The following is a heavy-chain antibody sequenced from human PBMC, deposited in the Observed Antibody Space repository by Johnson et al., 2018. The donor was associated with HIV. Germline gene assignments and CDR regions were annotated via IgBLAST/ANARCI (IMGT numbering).Heavy chain of an antibody. CDR1: GFTFGECA. CDR2: IRSKAYGGTT. D-gene: IGHD3-3*01. V-gene: IGHV3-49*03. CDR3: ATDLGLEWSEGDDAFDI. Sequence: VQLVESGGGLVQPGRSLRLSCTASGFTFGECAMSWFRQAPGKGLEWVGFIRSKAYGGTTEYAASVKGRFTISRDDSKNRVYLQMNSLKTEDTGVYYCATDLGLEWSEGDDAFDIWGQGTMVTVSS. J-gene: IGHJ3*02.